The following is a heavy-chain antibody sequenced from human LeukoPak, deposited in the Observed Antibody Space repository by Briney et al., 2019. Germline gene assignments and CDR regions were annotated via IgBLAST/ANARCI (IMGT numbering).Heavy chain of an antibody. CDR1: GGSISSYY. V-gene: IGHV4-4*07. Sequence: SETLSLTCTVSGGSISSYYWSWIRQPAGKGLEWIGRIYTSGSTNYNPSLKGRVTMSVDTSKNQFSLKLSSVTAADTAVYYCARDYQYYDFWSGYHDDAFDIWGQGTMVTVSS. CDR3: ARDYQYYDFWSGYHDDAFDI. CDR2: IYTSGST. J-gene: IGHJ3*02. D-gene: IGHD3-3*01.